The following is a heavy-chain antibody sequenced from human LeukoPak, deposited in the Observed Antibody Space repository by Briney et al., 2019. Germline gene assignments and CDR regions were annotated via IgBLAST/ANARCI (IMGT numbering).Heavy chain of an antibody. CDR1: GYTFTSYG. V-gene: IGHV1-18*01. J-gene: IGHJ4*02. Sequence: ASVKVSCKASGYTFTSYGISWVRQAPGQGLEWTGWISAYNGNTNYAQKLQGRVTMTTDTSTSTAYTELRSLRSDDTAVYYCARVTGPNGNDYWGQGTLVTVSS. CDR2: ISAYNGNT. CDR3: ARVTGPNGNDY.